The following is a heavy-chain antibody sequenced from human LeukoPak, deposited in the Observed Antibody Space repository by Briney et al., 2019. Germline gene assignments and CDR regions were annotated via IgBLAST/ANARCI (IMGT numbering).Heavy chain of an antibody. V-gene: IGHV1-8*01. Sequence: ASVKVSCKASGYTFTSYDINWVRQATGQGLEWMGWMNPNSGNTGYAQKFQGRVTMTRNTSISTAYMELSSLRSEDTAVYYCARGYKCSGGSCYPGRDYWGQGTLVTVSS. CDR3: ARGYKCSGGSCYPGRDY. CDR1: GYTFTSYD. J-gene: IGHJ4*02. D-gene: IGHD2-15*01. CDR2: MNPNSGNT.